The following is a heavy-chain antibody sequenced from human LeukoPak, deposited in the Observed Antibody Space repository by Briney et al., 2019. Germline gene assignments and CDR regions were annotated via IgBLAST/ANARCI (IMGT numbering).Heavy chain of an antibody. CDR1: GYTFTSYY. CDR3: ARSITMVRGVKSFDY. J-gene: IGHJ4*02. Sequence: GASVKVSCKASGYTFTSYYMHWVRQAPGQGLEWMGIINPSGGSTSYAQKSQGRVTMTRDTSTSTVYMELSSLRSEDTAVYYCARSITMVRGVKSFDYWGQGTLVTVSS. CDR2: INPSGGST. D-gene: IGHD3-10*01. V-gene: IGHV1-46*03.